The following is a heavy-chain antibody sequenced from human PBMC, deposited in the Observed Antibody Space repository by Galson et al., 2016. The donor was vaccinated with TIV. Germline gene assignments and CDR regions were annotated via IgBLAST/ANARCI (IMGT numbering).Heavy chain of an antibody. V-gene: IGHV3-11*01. J-gene: IGHJ4*02. D-gene: IGHD2-2*02. CDR2: IGSSGRAM. CDR1: KFTFDDYA. Sequence: SLRLSCAASKFTFDDYAMHWVRQAPGKGLEWVSYIGSSGRAMYYADSVKGRFTISRDNAKNSLYLQMNSLRAEDTALYYCARDCSSTNCYSDPIYFDYWGQGILVTVSS. CDR3: ARDCSSTNCYSDPIYFDY.